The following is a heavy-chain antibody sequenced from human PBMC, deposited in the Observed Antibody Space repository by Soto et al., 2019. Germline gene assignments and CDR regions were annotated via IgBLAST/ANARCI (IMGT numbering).Heavy chain of an antibody. D-gene: IGHD3-10*01. CDR1: GFSLSTSGVG. CDR3: AHTFLWFVKLDY. V-gene: IGHV2-5*02. J-gene: IGHJ4*02. CDR2: IYWDDDK. Sequence: QITLKESGPTLVKPTQTLTLTCTFSGFSLSTSGVGVGWIRQPPGKALEWLAVIYWDDDKRYSPSLKSRLTITKDTSKTQVVLTMTNMDPVDTATYYCAHTFLWFVKLDYWGQGTLVTVSS.